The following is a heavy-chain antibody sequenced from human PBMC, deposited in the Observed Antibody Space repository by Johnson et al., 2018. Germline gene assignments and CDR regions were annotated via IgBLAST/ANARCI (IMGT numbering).Heavy chain of an antibody. J-gene: IGHJ3*02. D-gene: IGHD5-12*01. CDR3: ARGVTGYGRENAFDI. Sequence: QVQLQQSGPGLVKXSETXSLXCTVSGDSINTNYWSWIRQPPGKGLEWIGYIYYTGRTKYNPSLKSRVTISVDMSKNQFSLKLRSVVAADTAGYFCARGVTGYGRENAFDIWGQGTMVTVSS. CDR2: IYYTGRT. CDR1: GDSINTNY. V-gene: IGHV4-59*01.